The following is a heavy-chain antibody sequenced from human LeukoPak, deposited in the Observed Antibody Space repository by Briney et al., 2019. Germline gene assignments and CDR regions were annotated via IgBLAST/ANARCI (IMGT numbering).Heavy chain of an antibody. CDR3: ARGRSVKRILNY. J-gene: IGHJ4*02. CDR2: MNPNSGNT. V-gene: IGHV1-8*01. D-gene: IGHD3-16*01. CDR1: GYTFTSYD. Sequence: ASVKVSCKASGYTFTSYDINWVRQATGQGLVWMGWMNPNSGNTGYAQKFQGRVTMTRNTSISTAYMELSSLRSEDTAVYYCARGRSVKRILNYWGQGTLVTVSS.